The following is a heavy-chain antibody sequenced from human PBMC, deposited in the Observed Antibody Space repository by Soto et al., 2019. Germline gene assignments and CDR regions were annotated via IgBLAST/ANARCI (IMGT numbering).Heavy chain of an antibody. Sequence: GGSLRLSCAASGFTFSNYAMSWVRQAPGKGLEWVSGISGSGDSIYYAESVKGRFTISRNNSKNTLNLQMNSLRAADTAVYFCARAPETPSIFGVALPYFFDYWGQGTLVTVS. D-gene: IGHD3-3*01. V-gene: IGHV3-23*01. CDR2: ISGSGDSI. J-gene: IGHJ4*02. CDR1: GFTFSNYA. CDR3: ARAPETPSIFGVALPYFFDY.